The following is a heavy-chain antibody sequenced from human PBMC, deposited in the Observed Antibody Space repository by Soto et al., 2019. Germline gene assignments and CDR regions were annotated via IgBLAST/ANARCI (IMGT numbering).Heavy chain of an antibody. CDR2: MNPNSGNT. CDR3: AREETVSVDAFDI. D-gene: IGHD4-4*01. CDR1: GYTFTSYD. J-gene: IGHJ3*02. V-gene: IGHV1-8*01. Sequence: QVQLVQSGAEVKKPGASVKVSCKASGYTFTSYDINWVRQATGQGLEWMGWMNPNSGNTGYAQKFQGRVTMTRNTSINPGYIEAGSLRSEDTAVYYCAREETVSVDAFDIWGQGTMVTVSS.